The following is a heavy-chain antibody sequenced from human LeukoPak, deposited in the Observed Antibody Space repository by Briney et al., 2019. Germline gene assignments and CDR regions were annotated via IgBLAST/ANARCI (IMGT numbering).Heavy chain of an antibody. V-gene: IGHV3-30-3*01. CDR1: GFTFSSYA. D-gene: IGHD3-10*01. Sequence: GRSLRLSCAASGFTFSSYAMHWVRQAPGKGLEWVAVISYDGSNKYYADSVKGRFTISRDNSKNTLYLQMNSLRAEDTAVYYCARDQGDYYGSGSYYNEDYWGQGTLVTVSS. J-gene: IGHJ4*02. CDR2: ISYDGSNK. CDR3: ARDQGDYYGSGSYYNEDY.